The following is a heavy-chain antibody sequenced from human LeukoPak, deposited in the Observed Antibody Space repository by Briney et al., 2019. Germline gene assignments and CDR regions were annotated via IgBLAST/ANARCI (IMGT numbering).Heavy chain of an antibody. Sequence: GASVKVSCKASGGTFSSYAISWVRQAPGQGLEWMGRIIPILGIANYAQKFQGRVTITADKSTSTAYMELSSLRSEDTAVYYCATFESRYGYDYWGQGTLVTVSS. J-gene: IGHJ4*02. CDR1: GGTFSSYA. CDR3: ATFESRYGYDY. V-gene: IGHV1-69*04. CDR2: IIPILGIA. D-gene: IGHD5-18*01.